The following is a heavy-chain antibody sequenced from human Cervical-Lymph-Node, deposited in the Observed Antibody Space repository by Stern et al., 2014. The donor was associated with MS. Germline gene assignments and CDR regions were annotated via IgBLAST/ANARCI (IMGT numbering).Heavy chain of an antibody. CDR2: VIPIFDTR. CDR1: GDTFSTYA. CDR3: VRDAAMIKGLYGMDV. Sequence: QVQLMHSGAALRKPGSSVKVSCKASGDTFSTYAINWVRQAPGQGLEWMGGVIPIFDTRHYAQKYQGRVTITADESTSTAYMELSSLRSEDTAVYYCVRDAAMIKGLYGMDVWGQGTTVTVSS. D-gene: IGHD3-22*01. V-gene: IGHV1-69*01. J-gene: IGHJ6*02.